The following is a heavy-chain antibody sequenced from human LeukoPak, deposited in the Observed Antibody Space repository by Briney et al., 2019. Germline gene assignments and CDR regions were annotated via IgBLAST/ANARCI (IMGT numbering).Heavy chain of an antibody. CDR2: FNWNGGST. CDR1: GFTFDDYG. D-gene: IGHD6-13*01. Sequence: PGGSLRLSCAASGFTFDDYGMSWVRQAPGKGLEWVSGFNWNGGSTGYADSVKGRFTISRDNAKNSLYLQMNSLRAEDTALYYCASGLIAAAGTAGYWGQGTLVTVSS. CDR3: ASGLIAAAGTAGY. V-gene: IGHV3-20*04. J-gene: IGHJ4*02.